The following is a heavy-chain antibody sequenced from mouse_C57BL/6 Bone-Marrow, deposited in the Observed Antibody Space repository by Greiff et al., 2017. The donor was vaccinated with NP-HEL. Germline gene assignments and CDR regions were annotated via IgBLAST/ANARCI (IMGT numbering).Heavy chain of an antibody. CDR3: AREDFYGNPYYFDY. CDR1: GYTFTSYW. D-gene: IGHD2-1*01. Sequence: QVQLQQPGAELVKPGASVKMSCKASGYTFTSYWITWVKQRPGQGLEWIGDIYPGSGSTNYNEKFKSKATLTVDTSSSTAYVQLSSLTSEDSAVYYCAREDFYGNPYYFDYWGQGTTLTVSS. J-gene: IGHJ2*01. V-gene: IGHV1-55*01. CDR2: IYPGSGST.